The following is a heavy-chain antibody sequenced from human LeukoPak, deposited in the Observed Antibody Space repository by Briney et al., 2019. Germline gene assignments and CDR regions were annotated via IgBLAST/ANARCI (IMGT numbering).Heavy chain of an antibody. J-gene: IGHJ4*02. Sequence: SETLSLTCAVYGGSFSGYYWSWIRQPPGKGLEWIGDINHSGSTNYNPSLKSRVTISVDTSKNQFSLKLSSVTAADTAVYYCARTQYSSSWSIDYWGQGTLVTVSS. V-gene: IGHV4-34*01. D-gene: IGHD6-13*01. CDR3: ARTQYSSSWSIDY. CDR1: GGSFSGYY. CDR2: INHSGST.